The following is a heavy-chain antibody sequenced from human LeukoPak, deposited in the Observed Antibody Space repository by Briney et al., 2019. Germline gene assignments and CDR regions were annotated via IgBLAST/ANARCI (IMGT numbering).Heavy chain of an antibody. CDR1: GGSFSGYY. J-gene: IGHJ4*02. V-gene: IGHV4-34*01. Sequence: SETLSLTCAVYGGSFSGYYWSWIRQPPGKGLEWIGEINHSGSTNYNPSLKSRVTISVDTSKNQFSLKLSSVTAADTAVYYCARGRYDILTGYHIFDYWGQGTLVTVSS. CDR2: INHSGST. CDR3: ARGRYDILTGYHIFDY. D-gene: IGHD3-9*01.